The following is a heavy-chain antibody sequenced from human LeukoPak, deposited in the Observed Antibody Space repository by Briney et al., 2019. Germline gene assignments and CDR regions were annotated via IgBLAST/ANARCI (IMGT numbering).Heavy chain of an antibody. D-gene: IGHD6-13*01. CDR2: IYTSGST. CDR1: GGSISSGSYY. CDR3: ARARIPSIAAAGTTFQNWFDP. J-gene: IGHJ5*02. V-gene: IGHV4-61*02. Sequence: SETLSLTCTVSGGSISSGSYYWSWIRQPAGKGLEWIGRIYTSGSTNYNPSLKSRVTTSVDTSKNQFSLKLSSVTAADTAVYYCARARIPSIAAAGTTFQNWFDPWGQGTLVTVSS.